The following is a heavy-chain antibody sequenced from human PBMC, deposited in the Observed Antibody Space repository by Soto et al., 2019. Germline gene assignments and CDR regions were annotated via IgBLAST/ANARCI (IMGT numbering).Heavy chain of an antibody. Sequence: ASVKVSCKASGSTFTGYYMHWVRQAPGHGLEWMGWINPNSGGTNYAQKFQGWVTMTRDTSISTAYMELSRLRSDDTAVYYCARGYCSSTSCYTGVAGTINGMDVWGQGTTVTVSS. D-gene: IGHD2-2*02. CDR1: GSTFTGYY. J-gene: IGHJ6*02. V-gene: IGHV1-2*04. CDR2: INPNSGGT. CDR3: ARGYCSSTSCYTGVAGTINGMDV.